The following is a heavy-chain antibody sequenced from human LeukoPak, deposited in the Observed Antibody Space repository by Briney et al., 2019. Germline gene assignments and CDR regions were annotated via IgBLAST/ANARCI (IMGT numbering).Heavy chain of an antibody. J-gene: IGHJ4*02. CDR3: TTHSLVAVAGRGR. D-gene: IGHD6-19*01. V-gene: IGHV3-15*01. CDR2: IKSKTDGGTT. Sequence: GGSLRLSCAASGFTFSNAWMSWVRQAPGKGLEWVGRIKSKTDGGTTDYAAPVKGRFTISRDDSKNTLYLQMNSLKTEDTAVYYCTTHSLVAVAGRGRWGQGTLVTVSS. CDR1: GFTFSNAW.